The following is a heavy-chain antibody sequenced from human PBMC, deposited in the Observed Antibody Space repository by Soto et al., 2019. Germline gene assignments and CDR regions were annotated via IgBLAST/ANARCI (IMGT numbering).Heavy chain of an antibody. CDR1: GGSIGTYY. Sequence: PSETLSLTCTVSGGSIGTYYWSWIRQPPGKGLEWIGYIYYRGNTDYNPSLKSRVTISLDTPKNQFSLKLSSVTAADTAVYYCASYGSGSYYNGYYFDYWGQGTLVTVSS. J-gene: IGHJ4*02. CDR2: IYYRGNT. CDR3: ASYGSGSYYNGYYFDY. D-gene: IGHD3-10*01. V-gene: IGHV4-59*12.